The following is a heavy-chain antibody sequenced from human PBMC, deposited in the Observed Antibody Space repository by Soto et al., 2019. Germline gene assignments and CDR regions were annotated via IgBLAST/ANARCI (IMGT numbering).Heavy chain of an antibody. Sequence: PGGSLRLSCAASGFTFSSYGMHWVRQAPGKGLEWVAVISYDGSNKYYADSVKGRFTISRDNSKNTLYLQMNSLRAEDTAVYYCAKDLKDSSWYSYYYYYYGMDVWGQGTTVTVSS. J-gene: IGHJ6*02. CDR1: GFTFSSYG. V-gene: IGHV3-30*18. D-gene: IGHD6-13*01. CDR2: ISYDGSNK. CDR3: AKDLKDSSWYSYYYYYYGMDV.